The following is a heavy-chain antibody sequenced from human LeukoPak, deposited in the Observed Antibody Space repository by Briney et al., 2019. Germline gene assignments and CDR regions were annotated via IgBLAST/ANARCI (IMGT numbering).Heavy chain of an antibody. J-gene: IGHJ4*02. V-gene: IGHV1-2*02. CDR1: GYTFTAYY. CDR3: ARAHRGHYSGSFGY. Sequence: ASVKVSCKASGYTFTAYYMHWVRQAPGQGLEWMGWINPNSGGTNYAQKFQGRVTMTRDTSISTAYMELSRLRSDDTAVYYCARAHRGHYSGSFGYWGQGTLVTVSS. CDR2: INPNSGGT. D-gene: IGHD1-26*01.